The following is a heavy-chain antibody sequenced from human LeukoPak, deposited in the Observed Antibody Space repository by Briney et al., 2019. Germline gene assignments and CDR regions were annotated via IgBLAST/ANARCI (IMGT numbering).Heavy chain of an antibody. CDR3: ARLVSTGPGDRFDY. CDR1: GVSIWSSSYY. Sequence: SETLSLTCAVSGVSIWSSSYYWGWVRQPPGKGLEWIGGIYYNGDTYYNRSLKSRVTMSVDRSNNHFSLNLTSVTATDTAVYYCARLVSTGPGDRFDYWSPGTLVPVSS. J-gene: IGHJ4*02. D-gene: IGHD3-10*01. V-gene: IGHV4-39*02. CDR2: IYYNGDT.